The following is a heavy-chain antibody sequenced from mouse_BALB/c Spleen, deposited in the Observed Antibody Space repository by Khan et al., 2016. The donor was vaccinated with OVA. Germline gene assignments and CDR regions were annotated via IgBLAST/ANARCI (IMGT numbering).Heavy chain of an antibody. CDR1: GYTFTNYG. CDR3: ARSGQLRYALDY. CDR2: INTYTGEP. D-gene: IGHD2-4*01. J-gene: IGHJ4*01. Sequence: QIQLVQSGPELMKPGETVKISCKASGYTFTNYGMHWVKQAPGKGLKWMGWINTYTGEPTYAGDFKGRFAFSLETSASTAYLQINNLKDEDTATYFCARSGQLRYALDYWGQGTSVTVSS. V-gene: IGHV9-3-1*01.